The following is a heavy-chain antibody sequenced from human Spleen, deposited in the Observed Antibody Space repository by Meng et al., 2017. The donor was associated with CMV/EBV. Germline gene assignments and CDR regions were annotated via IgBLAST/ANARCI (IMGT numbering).Heavy chain of an antibody. Sequence: QLQECGQVLVNPSETLSLTCTVSGSSISSSSYYWGLIRQPPGKGLEWIGSIYYSGSTYYNPSLKSRVTISVDTSKNQFSLKLSSVTAADTAVYYCARDLIYDFWTYGPFDYWGQGTLVTVSS. D-gene: IGHD3-3*01. V-gene: IGHV4-39*07. CDR3: ARDLIYDFWTYGPFDY. CDR2: IYYSGST. J-gene: IGHJ4*02. CDR1: GSSISSSSYY.